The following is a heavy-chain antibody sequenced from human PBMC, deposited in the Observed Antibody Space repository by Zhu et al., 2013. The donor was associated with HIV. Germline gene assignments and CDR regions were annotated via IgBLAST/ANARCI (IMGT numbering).Heavy chain of an antibody. CDR1: GYTFTNNY. V-gene: IGHV1-46*01. CDR2: INPTGGES. Sequence: QVRLVQSGAEVKKPGASLKVSCKASGYTFTNNYIHWVRQAPGHALEWVGLINPTGGESIYAQNFQGRVTVTMDTSTSTVYMEFSSLRSEDTAVYYCARELREFVGSGTYYYGM. CDR3: ARELREFVGSGTYYYGM. D-gene: IGHD5-12*01. J-gene: IGHJ6*01.